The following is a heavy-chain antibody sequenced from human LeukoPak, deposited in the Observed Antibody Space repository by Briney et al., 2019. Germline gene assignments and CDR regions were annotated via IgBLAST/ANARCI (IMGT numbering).Heavy chain of an antibody. J-gene: IGHJ4*02. Sequence: KSSETLSLTCAVYGGSFSGYYWSWLRPPPGKGIEWIGEINHSGSANYNPSLKSRVTISVDTSKNQFSLKLSSVTAADTAVYYCARGGERAFDYWGQGTLVTVSS. CDR3: ARGGERAFDY. V-gene: IGHV4-34*01. CDR1: GGSFSGYY. CDR2: INHSGSA. D-gene: IGHD1-1*01.